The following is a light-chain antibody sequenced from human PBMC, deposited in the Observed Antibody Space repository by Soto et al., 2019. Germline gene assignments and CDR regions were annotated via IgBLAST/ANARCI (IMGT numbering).Light chain of an antibody. V-gene: IGKV3-20*01. Sequence: EVVLTQSPGTVSLSPGERATLSCRASQSVTSNYLAWYQQKPGQAPRLLIYAASSRATGIPDRFSGSGSGTDFTLSISRLEPEDFAVYYGQQYGSSITWTFGQGTKGEIK. J-gene: IGKJ1*01. CDR3: QQYGSSITWT. CDR2: AAS. CDR1: QSVTSNY.